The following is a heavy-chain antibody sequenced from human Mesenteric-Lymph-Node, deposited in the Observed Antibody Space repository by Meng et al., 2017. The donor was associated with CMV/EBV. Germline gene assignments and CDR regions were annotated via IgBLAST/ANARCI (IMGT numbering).Heavy chain of an antibody. CDR3: AREGYYDFWSGYYYYYYGMDV. Sequence: GGSLRLSCAASGFTFSSYSMNWVRQAPGKGLEWVSYISSSSSTIYYADSVKGRFTISRDNAKNSLYLQMNSLRAEDTAVYYCAREGYYDFWSGYYYYYYGMDVWGQGTTVTVSS. V-gene: IGHV3-48*04. CDR1: GFTFSSYS. D-gene: IGHD3-3*01. J-gene: IGHJ6*02. CDR2: ISSSSSTI.